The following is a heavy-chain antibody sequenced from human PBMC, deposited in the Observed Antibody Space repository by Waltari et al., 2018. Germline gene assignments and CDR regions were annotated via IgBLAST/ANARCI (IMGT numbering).Heavy chain of an antibody. V-gene: IGHV1-8*02. Sequence: QSGAEVKKPGASVKVSCKASGYPFSDYDINWVRRATGHGLEWMGWINPKSGNTVSAQNFQDRVTITRDPSTSTVYMELSSLRSDDAAVYYCARVHYDFWSGYYIWGQGTLVTVPS. CDR3: ARVHYDFWSGYYI. CDR1: GYPFSDYD. CDR2: INPKSGNT. J-gene: IGHJ4*02. D-gene: IGHD3-3*01.